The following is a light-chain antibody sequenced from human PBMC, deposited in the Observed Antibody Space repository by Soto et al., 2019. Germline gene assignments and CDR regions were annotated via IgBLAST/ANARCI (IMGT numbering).Light chain of an antibody. V-gene: IGKV3-20*01. CDR2: GAS. CDR3: PEYGRSYAYT. Sequence: EIVLTQSPGTLSLSPGERATLSCRASKSVSSSYLAWYQQKPGQAPRLLIYGASSRATGIPDRFSGSGSGTDFTLSISSLEPEDFAVYYCPEYGRSYAYTVGPSTKREIK. CDR1: KSVSSSY. J-gene: IGKJ2*01.